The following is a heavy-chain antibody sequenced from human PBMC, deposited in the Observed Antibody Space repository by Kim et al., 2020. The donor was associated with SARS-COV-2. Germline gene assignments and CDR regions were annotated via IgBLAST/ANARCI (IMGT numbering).Heavy chain of an antibody. V-gene: IGHV3-21*01. D-gene: IGHD6-13*01. CDR3: ARGRSSSSWRGNWYFDL. J-gene: IGHJ2*01. CDR1: GFTFSSYS. CDR2: ISSSSYI. Sequence: GGSLRLSCAASGFTFSSYSMNWVRQAPGKGLEWVSSISSSSYIYYADSVKGRFTISRDNAKNSLYLQMNSLRAEDTAVYYCARGRSSSSWRGNWYFDLWGRGTLVTVSS.